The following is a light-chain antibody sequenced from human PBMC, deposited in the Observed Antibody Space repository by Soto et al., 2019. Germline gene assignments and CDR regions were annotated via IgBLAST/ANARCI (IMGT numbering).Light chain of an antibody. V-gene: IGKV1-39*01. Sequence: DIQMTQSPSSRSASVGDRVTITCRASQSISSYLNWYQKKPGKDPKLLIYAASSLQSGVPSRFSGSGSGTDFNLTISSLQTEDFATYYCQQRYSNPITFGQGTRLEIK. CDR1: QSISSY. CDR2: AAS. J-gene: IGKJ5*01. CDR3: QQRYSNPIT.